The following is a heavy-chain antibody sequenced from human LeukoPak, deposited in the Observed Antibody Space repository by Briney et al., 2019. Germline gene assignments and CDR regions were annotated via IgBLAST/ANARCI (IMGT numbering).Heavy chain of an antibody. CDR2: INPNNGDT. D-gene: IGHD5-18*01. Sequence: GASVKVSCKASGYTFTDYHMHWVRQAPGQGLEWMGWINPNNGDTNYAQKFQGRVTMTRDTSISTAYMELSSLTSDDTAVYYCARRGSVYGYDYWGQGTLVTVSS. CDR1: GYTFTDYH. CDR3: ARRGSVYGYDY. V-gene: IGHV1-2*02. J-gene: IGHJ4*02.